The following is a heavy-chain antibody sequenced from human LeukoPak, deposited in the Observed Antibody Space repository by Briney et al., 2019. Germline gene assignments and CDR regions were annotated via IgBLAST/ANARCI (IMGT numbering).Heavy chain of an antibody. V-gene: IGHV3-23*01. CDR1: GLTFSNYA. J-gene: IGHJ5*02. CDR3: AKDRSSGWTNWFDP. CDR2: ISSGAST. D-gene: IGHD6-19*01. Sequence: GGSLRLAWAASGLTFSNYAMSWVRQAPGKGLEWVSAISSGASTYYADSVKGRFTISRDNSKDTLYLQMNSLRAEDTAVYYCAKDRSSGWTNWFDPWGQGTLVTVSS.